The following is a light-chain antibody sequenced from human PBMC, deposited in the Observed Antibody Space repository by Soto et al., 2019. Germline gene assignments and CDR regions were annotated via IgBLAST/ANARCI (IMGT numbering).Light chain of an antibody. CDR2: DAS. Sequence: DIQLTQSPSSLSASVGDRVTIPCQASQDISNYLNWYQQKPGKAPKLLIYDASNLETGVPSRFSGSGSGTDFNFTSSSLQPGDIATYYSQQYDNLPAFGGGTKVEIK. V-gene: IGKV1-33*01. CDR1: QDISNY. J-gene: IGKJ4*01. CDR3: QQYDNLPA.